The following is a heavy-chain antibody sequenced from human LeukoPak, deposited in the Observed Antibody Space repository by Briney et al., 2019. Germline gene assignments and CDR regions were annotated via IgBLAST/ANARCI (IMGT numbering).Heavy chain of an antibody. V-gene: IGHV1-18*01. D-gene: IGHD1-26*01. CDR1: GGTFSSYA. Sequence: GASVKVSCKASGGTFSSYAISWVRQAPGQGLEWMGWISAYNGNTNYAQKLQGRVTMTTDTSTSTAYMELRSLRSDDTAVYYCARVSRWPILYLVGDAFDIWGQGTMVTVSS. CDR3: ARVSRWPILYLVGDAFDI. J-gene: IGHJ3*02. CDR2: ISAYNGNT.